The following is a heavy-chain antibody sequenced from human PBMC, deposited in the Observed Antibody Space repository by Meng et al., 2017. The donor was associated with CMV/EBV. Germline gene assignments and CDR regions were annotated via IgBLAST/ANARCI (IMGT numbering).Heavy chain of an antibody. Sequence: HVRLWSCGAGLLKLSGAWPVSGAFYGGSVSVSYWIWIRQPPGKGLEWIGEINHSGSTNYNPSLKSRVTISVDTSKNQFSLKLSSVTAADTAVYYCARVWDSGWDYWGQGTLVTVSS. V-gene: IGHV4-34*01. J-gene: IGHJ4*02. CDR3: ARVWDSGWDY. CDR2: INHSGST. D-gene: IGHD3-22*01. CDR1: GGSVSVSY.